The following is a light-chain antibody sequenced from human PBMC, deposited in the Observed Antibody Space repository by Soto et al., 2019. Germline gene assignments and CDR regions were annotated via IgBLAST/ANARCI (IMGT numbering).Light chain of an antibody. CDR3: QHYTELPLT. V-gene: IGKV3-15*01. J-gene: IGKJ4*01. CDR1: QSVSTN. CDR2: GAS. Sequence: EIVMTQSPATLSVSPGERATLSCRASQSVSTNLAWYQQKPGQGPRLLIFGASTRAIGIPARFSGSGSGTDFTLTFSSLQSEDFAVYYCQHYTELPLTFGGGTKVEIK.